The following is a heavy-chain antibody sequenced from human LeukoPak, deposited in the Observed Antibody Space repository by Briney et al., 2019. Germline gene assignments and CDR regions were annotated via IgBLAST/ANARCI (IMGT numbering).Heavy chain of an antibody. Sequence: GGSLRLSCAASGFTFSSYAMSWVRQAPGKGLEWVSAISGSGGSTYYADSVKGRFTISRDNSKNTLYQQMNSLRAEDTAVYYCAKDKAGYCSSTSCPGFDPWGQGTLVTVSS. J-gene: IGHJ5*02. CDR1: GFTFSSYA. D-gene: IGHD2-2*01. CDR3: AKDKAGYCSSTSCPGFDP. V-gene: IGHV3-23*01. CDR2: ISGSGGST.